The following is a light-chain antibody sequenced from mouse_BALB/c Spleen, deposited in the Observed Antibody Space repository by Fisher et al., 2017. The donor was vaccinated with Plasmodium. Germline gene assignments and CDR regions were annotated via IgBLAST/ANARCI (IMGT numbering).Light chain of an antibody. V-gene: IGKV5-43*01. J-gene: IGKJ5*01. CDR1: QSIASN. CDR3: QQRNSWPLT. Sequence: DIVLTQSPATLSVTPGDSVSLSCRASQSIASNLHWYQQKSHESLRLLINYTSQSISGIPSRFSGSGSGTDFTLSINRVETEDVGIYFCQQRNSWPLTFGAGTKLELK. CDR2: YTS.